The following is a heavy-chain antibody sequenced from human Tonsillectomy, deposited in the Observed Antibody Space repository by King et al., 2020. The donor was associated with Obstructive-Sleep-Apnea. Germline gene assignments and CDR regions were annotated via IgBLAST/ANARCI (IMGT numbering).Heavy chain of an antibody. CDR1: GFTFTAYW. D-gene: IGHD3-10*01. CDR2: IKQDGSEE. J-gene: IGHJ3*02. CDR3: VRDRLGHLFEGFDI. Sequence: VQLVESGGGLVQPGGSLKLSCAASGFTFTAYWMSWFRQAPGTGLEWVANIKQDGSEEYFVDAVKGRFTISRDNAKNSLFLQMNSLRAEDTAVYFCVRDRLGHLFEGFDIWGQGTMVTVSS. V-gene: IGHV3-7*01.